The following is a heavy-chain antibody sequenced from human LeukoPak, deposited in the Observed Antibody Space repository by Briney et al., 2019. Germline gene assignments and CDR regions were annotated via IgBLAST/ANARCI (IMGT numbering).Heavy chain of an antibody. CDR1: GFTFSSYA. D-gene: IGHD2-2*02. CDR3: PKGCATTSCYTSEY. V-gene: IGHV3-23*01. Sequence: AGGSLRLSCAASGFTFSSYAMSWVRQAPGRGLEWVSTISGSGDSTYYADSVKGRFTISRDNSKNTLYLQMNSLRPEDTPVYYCPKGCATTSCYTSEYWGQGTLVTVSS. J-gene: IGHJ4*02. CDR2: ISGSGDST.